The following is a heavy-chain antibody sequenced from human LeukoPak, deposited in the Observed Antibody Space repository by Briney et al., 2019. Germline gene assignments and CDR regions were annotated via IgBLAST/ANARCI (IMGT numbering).Heavy chain of an antibody. J-gene: IGHJ4*02. V-gene: IGHV3-7*01. CDR1: GFTFSTYW. CDR2: INEDGNKK. CDR3: ARDWSGQSYDY. Sequence: GGSLRLSCAASGFTFSTYWMSWFRQAPGKGLEWVANINEDGNKKYYMDSVKGRFTISRDNGRNSLYLQMNSLRAEDTALYYCARDWSGQSYDYWGQGTLVTVSS. D-gene: IGHD3-3*01.